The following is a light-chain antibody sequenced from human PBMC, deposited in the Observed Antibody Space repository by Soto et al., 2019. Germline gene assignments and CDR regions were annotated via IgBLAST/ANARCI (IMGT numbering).Light chain of an antibody. CDR2: GAS. J-gene: IGKJ1*01. Sequence: DIQMTQSPSTLSASVGDTVTVTCRASQSVSGWLAWYQQKPGEAPKLLIYGASALPRGVPSRFSGSGSGTKFTLTIASLQPDDFATYYCQQYETFSGTFGQGTKVDIK. CDR3: QQYETFSGT. CDR1: QSVSGW. V-gene: IGKV1-5*01.